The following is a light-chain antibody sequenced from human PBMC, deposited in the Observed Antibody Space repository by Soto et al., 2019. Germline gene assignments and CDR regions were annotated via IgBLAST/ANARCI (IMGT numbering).Light chain of an antibody. CDR2: DTS. CDR3: HQRYSLPPAT. V-gene: IGKV3-11*01. J-gene: IGKJ1*01. CDR1: QSVFSY. Sequence: EIVLTQSPATLSLSPGERATLSCRASQSVFSYLAWYQQRPGQAPRLLIHDTSNRATGIPARFSGSGSGTDCTLTISSLEPEDFAIYYSHQRYSLPPATFGKGNKVEIK.